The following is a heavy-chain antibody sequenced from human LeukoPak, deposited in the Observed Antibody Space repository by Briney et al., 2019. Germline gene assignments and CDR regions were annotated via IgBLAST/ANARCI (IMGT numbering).Heavy chain of an antibody. CDR3: ARGRRDGYNSAPSYGMDV. CDR1: GASISGYY. J-gene: IGHJ6*02. D-gene: IGHD5-24*01. Sequence: SETLSLTCTVSGASISGYYWNWIRQPPGKGLEWIGYIYYSGSTSYNPSLNSRVTISVDTSKNQFSLKLSFVTAADTAVYYCARGRRDGYNSAPSYGMDVWGQGTTVTVSS. CDR2: IYYSGST. V-gene: IGHV4-59*01.